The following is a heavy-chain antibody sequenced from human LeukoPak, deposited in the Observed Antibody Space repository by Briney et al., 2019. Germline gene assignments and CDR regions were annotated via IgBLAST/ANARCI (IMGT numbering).Heavy chain of an antibody. CDR3: AKDKGDGYSTGYFDY. CDR2: ISGDGGST. Sequence: GGSLRLSCAASGFTFDDYAMHWVRQAPGKGLEWVSLISGDGGSTYYADSVKGRFTISRDNSKNSLYLQMNSLRTEDTALYYCAKDKGDGYSTGYFDYWGQGTLVTVSS. J-gene: IGHJ4*02. D-gene: IGHD5-24*01. V-gene: IGHV3-43*02. CDR1: GFTFDDYA.